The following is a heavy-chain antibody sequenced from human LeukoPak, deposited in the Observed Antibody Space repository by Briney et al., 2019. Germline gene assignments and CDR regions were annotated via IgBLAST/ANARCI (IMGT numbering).Heavy chain of an antibody. CDR1: GFTVSNNY. V-gene: IGHV3-66*01. J-gene: IGHJ6*02. CDR3: ARDRRNLVVVPAANYGMDV. CDR2: IYSGGST. Sequence: GGSLRLSCAASGFTVSNNYMSWVRQAPGKGPEWVSFIYSGGSTYYADSVKARFTISRDNSKNTLYLQMDTLRAEDTGVYYCARDRRNLVVVPAANYGMDVWGQGTTVTVSS. D-gene: IGHD2-2*01.